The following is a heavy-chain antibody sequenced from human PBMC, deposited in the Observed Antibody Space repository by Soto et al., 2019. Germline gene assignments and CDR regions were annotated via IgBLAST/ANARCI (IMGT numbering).Heavy chain of an antibody. CDR2: ISAYNGNT. Sequence: KLCCEACGYTFASCGICWVQQAPGKGLEWMGWISAYNGNTNYAQKLQGRVTMTTDTSTSTAYMELRSLRSDDTAVYYCARDQEQWFGETLFDYWGQGTLVTVSS. J-gene: IGHJ4*02. CDR1: GYTFASCG. CDR3: ARDQEQWFGETLFDY. D-gene: IGHD3-10*01. V-gene: IGHV1-18*01.